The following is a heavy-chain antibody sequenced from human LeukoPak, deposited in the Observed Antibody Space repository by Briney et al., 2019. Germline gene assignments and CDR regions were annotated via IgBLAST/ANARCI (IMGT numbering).Heavy chain of an antibody. Sequence: SETLSLTCAVYGGSFSGYYWSWIRQPPGKGLEWIGEINHSGSTNYNPSLKSRVTISVDTSKNQFSLKLSSVTAADTAVYYCSGGNGLGYYYGMDVWGQGTTVTASS. CDR3: SGGNGLGYYYGMDV. V-gene: IGHV4-34*01. CDR2: INHSGST. J-gene: IGHJ6*02. D-gene: IGHD4-23*01. CDR1: GGSFSGYY.